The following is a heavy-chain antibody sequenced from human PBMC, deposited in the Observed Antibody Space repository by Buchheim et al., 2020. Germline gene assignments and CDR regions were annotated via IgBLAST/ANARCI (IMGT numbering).Heavy chain of an antibody. CDR1: GYSFTTYG. D-gene: IGHD2-15*01. Sequence: QVQLVQSGAEVKKPGASVKVSCKTSGYSFTTYGIHWVRQAPGQGLEWLGWINPSTDDTGYAQKFQGRLTMTTSTSIRTAYMELSGLRSDDTAVYYCARGVVVAATYWTGEYDYWGQGTL. J-gene: IGHJ4*02. V-gene: IGHV1-8*01. CDR3: ARGVVVAATYWTGEYDY. CDR2: INPSTDDT.